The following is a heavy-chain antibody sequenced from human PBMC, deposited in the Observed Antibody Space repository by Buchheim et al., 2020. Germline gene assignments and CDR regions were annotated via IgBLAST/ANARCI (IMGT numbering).Heavy chain of an antibody. J-gene: IGHJ6*02. V-gene: IGHV3-30*18. CDR3: AKVHSDYGEGGMDV. CDR1: GFTFSSYG. D-gene: IGHD4-17*01. CDR2: ISYDGSNK. Sequence: QVQLVESGGGVVQPGRSLRLSCAASGFTFSSYGMHWVRQAPGKGLEWVAVISYDGSNKYYADSVKGRFTISRDNSKNTLYLQMNSLRAEDTAVYYCAKVHSDYGEGGMDVWGQGTT.